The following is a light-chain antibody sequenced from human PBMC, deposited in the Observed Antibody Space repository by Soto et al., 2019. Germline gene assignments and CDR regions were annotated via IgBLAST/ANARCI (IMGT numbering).Light chain of an antibody. J-gene: IGLJ1*01. CDR2: AAT. Sequence: QSVLTQPASVSGSPGQSITISCAGTSDDIGRFGMVSWYRQLPGKAPQLLIYAATHRPSGISDRFSASKSGTLASLTISGLQTEDEADYYCSSFTTASTEVFGSGTKLTVL. CDR3: SSFTTASTEV. CDR1: SDDIGRFGM. V-gene: IGLV2-14*01.